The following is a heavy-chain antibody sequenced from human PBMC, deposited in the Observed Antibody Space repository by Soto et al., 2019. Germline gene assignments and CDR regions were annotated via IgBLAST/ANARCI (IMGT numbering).Heavy chain of an antibody. CDR3: ARDWFPDY. CDR2: LYYGGST. Sequence: SETLSLTCPVSGGSISSYYLSWIRQSPGKGLEWIGYLYYGGSTKYTPSLESRVTISGDTSKNQFSLKLSSVTAADTAVYYCARDWFPDYWGQGTLVTVSS. D-gene: IGHD3-10*01. CDR1: GGSISSYY. J-gene: IGHJ4*02. V-gene: IGHV4-59*01.